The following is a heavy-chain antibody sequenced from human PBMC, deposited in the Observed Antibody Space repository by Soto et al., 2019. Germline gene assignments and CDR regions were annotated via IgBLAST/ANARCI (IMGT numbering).Heavy chain of an antibody. J-gene: IGHJ4*02. D-gene: IGHD2-8*02. CDR1: GGSLSSGAYY. Sequence: PSETLSLTCTVSGGSLSSGAYYWSWIRQHPGKGLEWIGYIYYSGSTNYNPSLKSRVTISVDTSKNQFSLKLTSVTAADTAAYYCARDKITGLFDYWGQGTLVTVSS. V-gene: IGHV4-31*03. CDR3: ARDKITGLFDY. CDR2: IYYSGST.